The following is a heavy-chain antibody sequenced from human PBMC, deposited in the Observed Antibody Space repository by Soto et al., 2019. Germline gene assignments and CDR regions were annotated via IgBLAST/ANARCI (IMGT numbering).Heavy chain of an antibody. J-gene: IGHJ3*02. CDR3: ARGWSMIVVVPAALGAFDI. CDR1: GYTFTSYY. V-gene: IGHV1-46*03. D-gene: IGHD2-2*01. Sequence: ASVKVSWKASGYTFTSYYMHWVRQAPGQGLEWMGIINPSGGSTSYAQKFQGRVTMTRDTSTSTVYMELSSLRSEDTAVYYCARGWSMIVVVPAALGAFDIWGQGTMVTVSS. CDR2: INPSGGST.